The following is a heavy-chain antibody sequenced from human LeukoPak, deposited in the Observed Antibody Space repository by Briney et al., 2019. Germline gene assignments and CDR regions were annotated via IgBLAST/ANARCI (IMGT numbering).Heavy chain of an antibody. Sequence: PGGSLRLSCAASGFTFDDYAMHRVRQAPGKGLEWVSLISWDGGSTYYADSVKGRFTISRDNSKNSLYLQMNSLRAEDTALYYCAKARYSSGWYLFDYWGQGTLVTVSS. CDR2: ISWDGGST. D-gene: IGHD6-19*01. CDR1: GFTFDDYA. CDR3: AKARYSSGWYLFDY. V-gene: IGHV3-43D*04. J-gene: IGHJ4*02.